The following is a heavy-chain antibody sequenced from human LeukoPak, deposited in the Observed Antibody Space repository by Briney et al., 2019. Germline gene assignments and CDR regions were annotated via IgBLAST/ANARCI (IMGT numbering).Heavy chain of an antibody. V-gene: IGHV3-7*03. J-gene: IGHJ4*02. CDR3: TGGTGWDLNY. CDR1: GFTFSNFW. Sequence: GGSLRLSCLASGFTFSNFWMHWVRQAPGKGVEWVTNIKQDGIEKNYLDSVKGRFTISRDNAKNSLYLQMSSLRAGDTAVYYCTGGTGWDLNYWGQGTLVTVSS. CDR2: IKQDGIEK. D-gene: IGHD3/OR15-3a*01.